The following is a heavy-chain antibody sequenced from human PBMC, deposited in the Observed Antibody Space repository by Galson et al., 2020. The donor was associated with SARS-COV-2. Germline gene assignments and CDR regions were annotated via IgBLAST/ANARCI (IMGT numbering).Heavy chain of an antibody. J-gene: IGHJ4*02. Sequence: GGSLRLSSAATGFTFSDYYMSWIRQAPGKGLEWVSYISSSSSYTNYADTVKGRFTISRDNAKNSLYLQMNSLRAEDTAVYYCARAAAAGYSFGYWGQGTLGTGSS. CDR3: ARAAAAGYSFGY. CDR1: GFTFSDYY. CDR2: ISSSSSYT. D-gene: IGHD6-13*01. V-gene: IGHV3-11*06.